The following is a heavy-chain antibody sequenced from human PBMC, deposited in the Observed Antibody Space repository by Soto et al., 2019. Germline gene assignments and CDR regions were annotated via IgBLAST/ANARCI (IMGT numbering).Heavy chain of an antibody. Sequence: PGGSLRLSCAASGFTFSSYGMHWVRQAPGKGLEWVAVIWYDGSNKYYADSVKGRFTISRDNSKNTLYLQMNSLRAEDTAVYYCARDGWIQLWLRSNYYYYGMDVWGQGTTVTVSS. D-gene: IGHD5-18*01. J-gene: IGHJ6*02. CDR3: ARDGWIQLWLRSNYYYYGMDV. CDR2: IWYDGSNK. CDR1: GFTFSSYG. V-gene: IGHV3-33*01.